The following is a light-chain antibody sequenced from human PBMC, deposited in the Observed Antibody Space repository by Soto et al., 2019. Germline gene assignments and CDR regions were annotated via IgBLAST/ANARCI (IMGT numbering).Light chain of an antibody. V-gene: IGLV2-8*01. J-gene: IGLJ2*01. CDR2: DIS. CDR3: ISDGASNTLA. CDR1: TSDVGGYNY. Sequence: QSALTQPPSASGSPGQSVAISCTGTTSDVGGYNYVSWYQQHPGKAPTLIIYDISKRPSGVPERFSGTKSGNTASLTASGQQGEDEADYYCISDGASNTLAFGGGTKLTVL.